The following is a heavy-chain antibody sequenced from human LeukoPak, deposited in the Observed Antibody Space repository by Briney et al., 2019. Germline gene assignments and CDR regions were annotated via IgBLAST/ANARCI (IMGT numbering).Heavy chain of an antibody. J-gene: IGHJ6*04. CDR3: ATRYCTISACRASSYKSFDV. D-gene: IGHD2-8*01. Sequence: GGSLRLSCAASGFTFSSYWMTWVRQAPGKGLEWVANIKEDGGEGYYVDSVKGRFTVSRDNAKNSLYLQLTSLRAEDAAVYYCATRYCTISACRASSYKSFDVWGKGTTVTVSS. CDR2: IKEDGGEG. V-gene: IGHV3-7*01. CDR1: GFTFSSYW.